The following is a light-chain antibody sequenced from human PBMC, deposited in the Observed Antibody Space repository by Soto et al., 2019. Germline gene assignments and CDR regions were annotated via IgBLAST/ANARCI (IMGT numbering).Light chain of an antibody. CDR2: EVT. CDR1: SSDVGNYDL. Sequence: QSVLTQPASVSGAAGQSITISCTGVSSDVGNYDLVSWYQQHPDKAPQLMIYEVTKRPSGVSNRFSGSKSGNTASLTISGLQTEDEADYYCCSYAGRSHYVFGTGTKVTVL. V-gene: IGLV2-23*02. J-gene: IGLJ1*01. CDR3: CSYAGRSHYV.